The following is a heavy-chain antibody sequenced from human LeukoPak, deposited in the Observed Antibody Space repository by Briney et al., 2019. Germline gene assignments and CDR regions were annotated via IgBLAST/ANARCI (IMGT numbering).Heavy chain of an antibody. J-gene: IGHJ5*02. D-gene: IGHD2-2*01. CDR1: GGSISSGGYS. Sequence: PSETLSLTCAVSGGSISSGGYSWSWLRQPPGKGLEWIGYIYHSGSTYYNPSLKSRVTISVDRSKNQFSLKLSSVTAADTAVYYCARVRYCSSTSCSNNWFDPWGQGTLVTVSS. CDR2: IYHSGST. CDR3: ARVRYCSSTSCSNNWFDP. V-gene: IGHV4-30-2*01.